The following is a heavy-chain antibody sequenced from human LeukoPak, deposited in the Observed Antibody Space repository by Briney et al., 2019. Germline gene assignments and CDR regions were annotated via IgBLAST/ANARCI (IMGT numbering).Heavy chain of an antibody. CDR1: VFTFSSYT. J-gene: IGHJ4*02. D-gene: IGHD7-27*01. CDR3: AKDGGLWVSAHWGDS. Sequence: GGSLRLSCAASVFTFSSYTMSWVRQAPGKGLEWISTITTSDGNTYYADSVKGRFTVSRDNSKNTLFLQMNSLRAEDTAVYYCAKDGGLWVSAHWGDSWGRGTLVTVSS. CDR2: ITTSDGNT. V-gene: IGHV3-23*01.